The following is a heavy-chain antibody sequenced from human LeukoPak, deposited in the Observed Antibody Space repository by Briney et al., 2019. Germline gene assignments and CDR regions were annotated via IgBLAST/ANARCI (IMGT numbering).Heavy chain of an antibody. D-gene: IGHD4-17*01. CDR2: INPSGGST. CDR3: ARGRTVTNQFYYYYMDV. CDR1: GYTFTSYY. V-gene: IGHV1-46*01. J-gene: IGHJ6*03. Sequence: ASVKVSCKASGYTFTSYYMHWVRQAPGQGLEWMGIINPSGGSTSYAQKFQGRVTMTRDMSTSTVYMELSSLRSEDTAVYYCARGRTVTNQFYYYYMDVWGKGTTVTVSS.